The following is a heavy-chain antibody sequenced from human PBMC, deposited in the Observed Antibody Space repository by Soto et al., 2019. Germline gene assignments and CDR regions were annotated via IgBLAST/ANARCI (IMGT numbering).Heavy chain of an antibody. CDR2: ISSSSTI. CDR1: GFNFSSYS. Sequence: SGGSLRLSCAASGFNFSSYSMNWVRQAPGKGLEWVSYISSSSTIFYADSVKGRFTISRDNAKNSLYLQMNSLRDEDTAVYYCIREVGWVMAVGVKGSTV. J-gene: IGHJ6*04. V-gene: IGHV3-48*02. D-gene: IGHD6-19*01. CDR3: IREVGWVMAV.